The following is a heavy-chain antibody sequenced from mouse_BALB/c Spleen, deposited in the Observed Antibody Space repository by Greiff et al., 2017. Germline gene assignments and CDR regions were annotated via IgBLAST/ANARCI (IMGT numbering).Heavy chain of an antibody. J-gene: IGHJ3*01. CDR1: GFTFSSYG. V-gene: IGHV5-6*01. D-gene: IGHD1-1*01. CDR3: ARHGDYGSSSWFAY. CDR2: ISSGGSYT. Sequence: EVKLMESGGDLVKPGGSLKLSCAASGFTFSSYGMSWVRQTPDKRLEWVATISSGGSYTYYPDSVKGRFTISRDNAKNTLYLQMSSLKSEDTAMYYCARHGDYGSSSWFAYWGQGTLVTVSA.